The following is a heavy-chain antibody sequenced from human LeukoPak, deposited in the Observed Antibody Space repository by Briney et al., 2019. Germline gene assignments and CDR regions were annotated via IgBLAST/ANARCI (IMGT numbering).Heavy chain of an antibody. J-gene: IGHJ6*02. D-gene: IGHD5-18*01. CDR1: GGSISNYY. V-gene: IGHV4-4*07. CDR2: IYNDGST. CDR3: AREVGYSYGYYYYYGMDV. Sequence: PSETLSRTCTVSGGSISNYYWSWIRQPAGKGLEWIGRIYNDGSTKYNPSLQSRVTMSVDTSKNQFSLKLSSVTAADTAVYYCAREVGYSYGYYYYYGMDVWGQGTTVTVSS.